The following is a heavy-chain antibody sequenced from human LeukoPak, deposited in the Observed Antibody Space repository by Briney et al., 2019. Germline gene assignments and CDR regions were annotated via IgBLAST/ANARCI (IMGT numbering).Heavy chain of an antibody. CDR2: ISGSGGST. Sequence: PGGSLRLSCAASGFTFSSYAMSWVRQAPGKGLEWVSAISGSGGSTYYADSVKGRFTISRDNSKNTLYLQMNSLRAEDTAEYYCAKDRYSSSRMYYFDYWGQGTLVTVSS. V-gene: IGHV3-23*01. J-gene: IGHJ4*02. D-gene: IGHD6-13*01. CDR3: AKDRYSSSRMYYFDY. CDR1: GFTFSSYA.